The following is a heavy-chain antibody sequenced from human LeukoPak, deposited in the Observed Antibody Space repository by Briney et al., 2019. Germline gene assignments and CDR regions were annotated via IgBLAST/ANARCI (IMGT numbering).Heavy chain of an antibody. D-gene: IGHD2-15*01. V-gene: IGHV1-69*04. CDR1: GGTFSSYA. CDR2: IIPILGIA. J-gene: IGHJ5*02. Sequence: ASVKVSCKASGGTFSSYAISWVRQAPGQGLEWMGRIIPILGIANYAQKFQGRVTITADKSTSTAYMELSSLRSEDTAVYYCARGNSGYCSGGSSYSRSERFDPWGQGTLVTVSS. CDR3: ARGNSGYCSGGSSYSRSERFDP.